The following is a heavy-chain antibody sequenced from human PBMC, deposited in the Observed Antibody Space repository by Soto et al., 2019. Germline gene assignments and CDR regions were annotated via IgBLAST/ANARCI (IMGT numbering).Heavy chain of an antibody. D-gene: IGHD6-19*01. CDR1: GFTFDDYA. CDR3: AKAESSGWYYSLDY. V-gene: IGHV3-9*01. CDR2: LSWNSGTI. J-gene: IGHJ4*02. Sequence: EVQLVESGGGLVQPGKSLRLSCAASGFTFDDYAMHWVRQVPGKGLEWVSGLSWNSGTIDYADSVKGRFTISRDNSKTSRHLQMNSLTPEDTAFYYCAKAESSGWYYSLDYWGQGTLVTVSS.